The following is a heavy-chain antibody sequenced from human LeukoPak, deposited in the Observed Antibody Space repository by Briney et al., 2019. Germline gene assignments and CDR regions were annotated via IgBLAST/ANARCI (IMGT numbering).Heavy chain of an antibody. V-gene: IGHV4-34*01. CDR2: INHSGST. CDR3: ARKGGYSYGFFDY. CDR1: GGSFSGYY. Sequence: PSETLSLTCAVYGGSFSGYYWSWIRQPPGKGLEWIGEINHSGSTNYNPSLKSRVTISVDTSKNQFSLKLSSVTAADTAVYYCARKGGYSYGFFDYWGQGTLVTASS. D-gene: IGHD5-18*01. J-gene: IGHJ4*02.